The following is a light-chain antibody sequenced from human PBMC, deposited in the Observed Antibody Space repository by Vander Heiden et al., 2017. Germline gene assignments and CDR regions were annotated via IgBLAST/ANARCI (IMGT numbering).Light chain of an antibody. V-gene: IGLV1-47*01. J-gene: IGLJ2*01. CDR3: EAWDDSLSGRVV. Sequence: QSVLTQPPSASGTPGQRVTISCSGSSSNIGSNYVYWYQQLPETAPKLLIFMNNQRPSGVPDRFSGSKSGTSASLAISGLRSEDEADYYCEAWDDSLSGRVVFGGGTKLTVL. CDR1: SSNIGSNY. CDR2: MNN.